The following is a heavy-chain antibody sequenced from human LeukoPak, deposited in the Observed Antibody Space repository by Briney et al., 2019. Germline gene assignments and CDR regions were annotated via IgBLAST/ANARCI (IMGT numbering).Heavy chain of an antibody. J-gene: IGHJ4*02. D-gene: IGHD2-21*02. CDR2: IYYSGST. Sequence: SETLSLTCTVSGGSISSYYWSWIRQPPGKGLEWIGYIYYSGSTNYNPSLKSRVTISVDTSKNQFSLKLSSVTAADTAVYYCASRGGGDVLFDYWGQGTLVTVSS. V-gene: IGHV4-59*08. CDR3: ASRGGGDVLFDY. CDR1: GGSISSYY.